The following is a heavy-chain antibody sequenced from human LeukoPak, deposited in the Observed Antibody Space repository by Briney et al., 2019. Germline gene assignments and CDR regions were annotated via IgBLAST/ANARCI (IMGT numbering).Heavy chain of an antibody. CDR1: GYTFTSYY. J-gene: IGHJ5*02. D-gene: IGHD3-22*01. Sequence: GASVTVSFTASGYTFTSYYMHWVRQAPGQGLEWMGIINPSGGSTSYAQKFQGRVTMTRDTSTSTVYMELSSLRSEDTAVYYCAREGRPQDSSGYDLWGQGTLVTVSS. CDR2: INPSGGST. CDR3: AREGRPQDSSGYDL. V-gene: IGHV1-46*01.